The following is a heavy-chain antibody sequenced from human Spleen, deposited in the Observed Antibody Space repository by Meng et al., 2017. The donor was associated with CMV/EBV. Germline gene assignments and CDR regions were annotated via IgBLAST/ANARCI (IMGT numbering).Heavy chain of an antibody. D-gene: IGHD6-19*01. Sequence: SGPTLVKPTQTLTLTCTFSGFSLGTREMRVSWIRQPPGKALEWLARIDWDDDKFYSTSLKTRLTIAKDTSKNQVVLTMTNMDPVDTATYYCARTKYSSGLYYFDYWGQGTLVTVSS. CDR1: GFSLGTREMR. J-gene: IGHJ4*02. V-gene: IGHV2-70D*14. CDR3: ARTKYSSGLYYFDY. CDR2: IDWDDDK.